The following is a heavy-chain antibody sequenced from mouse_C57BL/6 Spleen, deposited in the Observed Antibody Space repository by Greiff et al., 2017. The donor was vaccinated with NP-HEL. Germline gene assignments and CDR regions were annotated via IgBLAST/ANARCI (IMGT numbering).Heavy chain of an antibody. Sequence: QVQLQQSGPELVKPGASVKISCKASGYAFSSSWMNWVKQRPGKGLEWIGRIYPGDGDTNYNGKFKGKATLTADKSSSTAYMQLSSLTSEDSAVYCCASLLRWYCFAYWGQGTTLTVSS. V-gene: IGHV1-82*01. CDR2: IYPGDGDT. CDR1: GYAFSSSW. J-gene: IGHJ2*01. D-gene: IGHD1-1*02. CDR3: ASLLRWYCFAY.